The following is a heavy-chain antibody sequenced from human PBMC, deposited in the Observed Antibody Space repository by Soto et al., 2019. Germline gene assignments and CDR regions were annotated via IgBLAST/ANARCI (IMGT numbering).Heavy chain of an antibody. D-gene: IGHD3-9*01. V-gene: IGHV1-46*03. J-gene: IGHJ6*02. Sequence: ASVKVSCKASGYSFTGYYMQSVRHAPGQGLEWMGIINPSGGSTSYAQKFQGRVTMTRDTSTSTVYMELSSLRSEDTAVYYCARDSDITLFMDVGGQGTTVTVSS. CDR1: GYSFTGYY. CDR2: INPSGGST. CDR3: ARDSDITLFMDV.